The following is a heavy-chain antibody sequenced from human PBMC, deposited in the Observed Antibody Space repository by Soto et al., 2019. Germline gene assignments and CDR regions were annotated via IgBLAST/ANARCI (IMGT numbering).Heavy chain of an antibody. V-gene: IGHV3-30*03. Sequence: QVQLVESGGGVVQPGRSLRLSCAASGFTFSSYGMHWVRQAPGKGLEWVAVISYDGSNKYYADSVKGRFTISRDNSKNTLYLQMNSLRAEDTAVYYCATDQGSEVRGVMLWGQGTLVTVSS. CDR1: GFTFSSYG. CDR2: ISYDGSNK. J-gene: IGHJ4*02. D-gene: IGHD3-10*01. CDR3: ATDQGSEVRGVML.